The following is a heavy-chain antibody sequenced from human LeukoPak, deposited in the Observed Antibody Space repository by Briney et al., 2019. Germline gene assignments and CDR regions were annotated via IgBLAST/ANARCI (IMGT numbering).Heavy chain of an antibody. V-gene: IGHV3-21*01. CDR3: ARDETNGFDS. D-gene: IGHD1-14*01. J-gene: IGHJ5*01. Sequence: GGSLRLSCGASRFTFSNYNMNWVRQAPGEGLEWVSSINSRSTYIFYADSVMGRFTISRDNAKNSLFLQMNSLRAEDTAVYYCARDETNGFDSWGQGTLVTVSS. CDR1: RFTFSNYN. CDR2: INSRSTYI.